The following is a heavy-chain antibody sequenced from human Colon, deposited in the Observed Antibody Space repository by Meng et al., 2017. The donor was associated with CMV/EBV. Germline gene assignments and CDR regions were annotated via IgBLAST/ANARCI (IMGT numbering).Heavy chain of an antibody. D-gene: IGHD3-10*01. V-gene: IGHV3-9*01. CDR3: AKDLAAGLMMVGLKNHGYGMDV. Sequence: SLKISCVASGFTFDEHAMHWVRQAPGKGLEWVSSINWNSGSIGYADSVQGRFTISRDNAKNSLFLQMNSVRPEDTALYYCAKDLAAGLMMVGLKNHGYGMDVWGQGTTVTVSS. J-gene: IGHJ6*02. CDR1: GFTFDEHA. CDR2: INWNSGSI.